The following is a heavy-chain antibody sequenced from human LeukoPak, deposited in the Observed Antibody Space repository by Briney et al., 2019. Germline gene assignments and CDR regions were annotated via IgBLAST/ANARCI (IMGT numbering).Heavy chain of an antibody. CDR2: MNPNSGNT. V-gene: IGHV1-8*01. CDR3: ARVENYYGQDSLDP. D-gene: IGHD3-10*01. CDR1: GYTFTSYD. J-gene: IGHJ5*02. Sequence: ASVKVSCKASGYTFTSYDINWVRQATGQGLEWMGWMNPNSGNTGYAQKFQGRVPLHRNNYISTAYMALSSLRSEDTAVYYCARVENYYGQDSLDPWGQGTLVTVSS.